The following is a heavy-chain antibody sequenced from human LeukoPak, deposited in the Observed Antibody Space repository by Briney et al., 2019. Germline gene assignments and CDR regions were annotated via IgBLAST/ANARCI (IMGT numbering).Heavy chain of an antibody. CDR1: GYTFTNYG. V-gene: IGHV1-46*01. CDR3: ARGGGDNSAAPSDD. J-gene: IGHJ4*02. CDR2: INPSAGTT. D-gene: IGHD4-23*01. Sequence: GASVKVSCKASGYTFTNYGISWVRQAPGQGLEWMGIINPSAGTTSYAQRFQGRVSMTRDTSTSTFYMELSSLRSEDTAVYYCARGGGDNSAAPSDDWGQGTLVPVSS.